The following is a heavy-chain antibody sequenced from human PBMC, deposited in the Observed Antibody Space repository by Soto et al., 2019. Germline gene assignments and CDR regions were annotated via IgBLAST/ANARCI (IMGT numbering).Heavy chain of an antibody. J-gene: IGHJ6*02. Sequence: EESLKISCESHGYSFTTYWITWVRQKPGKGLEWVGSFHPGESDTRYSPSFQGQVTISADRSLATAYLQWSSLQAADTAIYYCARHEATYYNFYGMDVWGQGTTVTVYS. CDR3: ARHEATYYNFYGMDV. CDR1: GYSFTTYW. V-gene: IGHV5-51*01. CDR2: FHPGESDT.